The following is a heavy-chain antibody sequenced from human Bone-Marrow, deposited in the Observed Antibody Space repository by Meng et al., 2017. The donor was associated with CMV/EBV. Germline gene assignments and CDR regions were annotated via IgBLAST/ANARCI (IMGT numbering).Heavy chain of an antibody. Sequence: SETLSLTCAGYGGSFSGYYWSWIRQPPGKGLEWIGEINHSGSTNYNPSLKSRVTISVDTSKNQFYLRLSSVTAADTAVYYCSRAYQLADYYYYGMDVCGQGTTVTASS. CDR2: INHSGST. CDR1: GGSFSGYY. J-gene: IGHJ6*02. V-gene: IGHV4-34*01. CDR3: SRAYQLADYYYYGMDV. D-gene: IGHD2-2*01.